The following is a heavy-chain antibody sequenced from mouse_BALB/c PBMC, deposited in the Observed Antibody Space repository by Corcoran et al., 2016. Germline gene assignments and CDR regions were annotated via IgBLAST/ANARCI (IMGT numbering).Heavy chain of an antibody. Sequence: QIQLVQSGPELKKPGETVKIYCKASGYTFTDYGMNWVKQAPGKGLKWKGWINTYTGEPTYADDFKGRFAFSLETSASTAYLQINNLKNEDMATYFCANYYGSSFAYWGQGTLVTVSA. CDR3: ANYYGSSFAY. V-gene: IGHV9-1*02. D-gene: IGHD1-1*01. CDR1: GYTFTDYG. J-gene: IGHJ3*01. CDR2: INTYTGEP.